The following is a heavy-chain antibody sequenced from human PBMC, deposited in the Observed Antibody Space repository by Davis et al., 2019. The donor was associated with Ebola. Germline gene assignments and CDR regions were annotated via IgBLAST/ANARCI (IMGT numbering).Heavy chain of an antibody. CDR2: INCNSGGT. Sequence: AASVKVSCKASGYTFTNYGITWVRQAPGQGLEWLGRINCNSGGTNYAQRFQGRVTMTRDTSAGTAYMDLRSLRSDDTAVYYCARKWELLLHAFDIWGQGTMVTVSS. V-gene: IGHV1-18*04. CDR3: ARKWELLLHAFDI. CDR1: GYTFTNYG. D-gene: IGHD1-26*01. J-gene: IGHJ3*02.